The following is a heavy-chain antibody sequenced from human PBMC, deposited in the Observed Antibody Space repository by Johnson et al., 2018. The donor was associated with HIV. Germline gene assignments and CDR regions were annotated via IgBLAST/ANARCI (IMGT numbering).Heavy chain of an antibody. Sequence: VKLVESGGGVVRPGGSLRLSCAASGFAFDDYGMSWVRQAPGKGLEWVSGLNRNGGSIAYADSVKGRFTISRDNAKNSLYLQMNSLRAEDTAVYYCARVTTYNFWSGYQDDAFDIWGQGTMVTVSS. CDR2: LNRNGGSI. V-gene: IGHV3-20*04. CDR1: GFAFDDYG. CDR3: ARVTTYNFWSGYQDDAFDI. D-gene: IGHD3-3*01. J-gene: IGHJ3*02.